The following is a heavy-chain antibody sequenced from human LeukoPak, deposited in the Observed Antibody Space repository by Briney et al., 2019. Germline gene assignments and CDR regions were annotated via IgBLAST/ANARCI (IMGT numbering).Heavy chain of an antibody. V-gene: IGHV4-4*07. CDR3: ARGDATVTPKYFQY. J-gene: IGHJ1*01. CDR1: GGSISSYY. CDR2: IYTSGST. Sequence: PSETLSLTCTVSGGSISSYYWSWIRQPAGKGLEWIGLIYTSGSTNYNPSLKSRVTMSVDTSKNQFSLKLSSVTAADTAVYYCARGDATVTPKYFQYWGQGTLVTVSS. D-gene: IGHD4-23*01.